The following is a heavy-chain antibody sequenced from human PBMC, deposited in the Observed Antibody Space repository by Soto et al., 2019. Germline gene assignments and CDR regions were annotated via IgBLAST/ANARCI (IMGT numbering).Heavy chain of an antibody. Sequence: QITLKESGPTLVKPTQTPTLTCTFSGFSLSSTRMAVGWIRQPPGKALEWLALIYWDDDKRYSPFLKSRLTITKDTSKNQVVLTMTNMDPVDTATYYCAHSVVAGLGYYFDYWGQGTLVTVSS. CDR3: AHSVVAGLGYYFDY. CDR2: IYWDDDK. D-gene: IGHD6-19*01. J-gene: IGHJ4*02. V-gene: IGHV2-5*02. CDR1: GFSLSSTRMA.